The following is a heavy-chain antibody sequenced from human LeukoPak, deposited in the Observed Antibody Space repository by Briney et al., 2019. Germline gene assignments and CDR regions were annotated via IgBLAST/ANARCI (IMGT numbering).Heavy chain of an antibody. CDR3: ARTPKRLGELYQSADY. Sequence: GASVKVSCKASGYTFTNHGITWVRQAPGQGLEWMGWISAYNGNADYAQSFQGRVTMTTDTSTSTAYMELRSLRSDDTGVYYCARTPKRLGELYQSADYWGQGTLVTVSS. CDR2: ISAYNGNA. J-gene: IGHJ4*02. D-gene: IGHD3-10*01. CDR1: GYTFTNHG. V-gene: IGHV1-18*01.